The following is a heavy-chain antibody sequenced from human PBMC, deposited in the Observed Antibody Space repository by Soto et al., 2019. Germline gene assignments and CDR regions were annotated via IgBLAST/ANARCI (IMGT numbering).Heavy chain of an antibody. CDR3: AKETYYLXSSGYYVFDS. J-gene: IGHJ4*02. CDR1: GFTFSSYG. V-gene: IGHV3-30*18. D-gene: IGHD3-22*01. CDR2: ISYDGGNK. Sequence: GSLRLSCAASGFTFSSYGIHWVRQAPGKGLEWVAVISYDGGNKHYADSVQGRFTISRDNSKNTLYLQMNSLRAEDTAVYYCAKETYYLXSSGYYVFDSWGQGTLVTVSS.